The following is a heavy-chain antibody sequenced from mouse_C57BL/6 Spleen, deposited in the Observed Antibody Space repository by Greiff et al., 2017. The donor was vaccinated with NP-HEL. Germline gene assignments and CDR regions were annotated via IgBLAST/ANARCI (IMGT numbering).Heavy chain of an antibody. CDR3: ARGYSFYWYCDV. Sequence: VQLQQSGPGLVKPSQSLSLTCSVTGYSITSGYYWNWIRQFPGNKLEWMGYISYDGSNNYNPSLKNRISITRDTSKNQFFLKLNSVTTEDTATYYCARGYSFYWYCDVWGTGTTVTVSS. D-gene: IGHD2-12*01. CDR1: GYSITSGYY. V-gene: IGHV3-6*01. CDR2: ISYDGSN. J-gene: IGHJ1*03.